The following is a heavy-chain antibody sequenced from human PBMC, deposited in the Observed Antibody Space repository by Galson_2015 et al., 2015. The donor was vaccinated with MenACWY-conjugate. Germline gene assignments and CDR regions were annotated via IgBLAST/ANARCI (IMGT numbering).Heavy chain of an antibody. Sequence: QSGAEVKKPGVSLKISCKASGYRFTNSWIAWVRQMPGKGLEWMGIIYPSDSDTRYSPSFQGQVTISADKSIDTAYLQWSSLKASDTAMYYCARQGSSSSWFDPWGQGTLVTVSS. D-gene: IGHD6-6*01. CDR2: IYPSDSDT. V-gene: IGHV5-51*01. CDR1: GYRFTNSW. J-gene: IGHJ5*02. CDR3: ARQGSSSSWFDP.